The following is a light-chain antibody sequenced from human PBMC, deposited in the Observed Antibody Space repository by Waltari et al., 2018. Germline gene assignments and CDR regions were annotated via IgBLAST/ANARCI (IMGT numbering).Light chain of an antibody. J-gene: IGKJ4*01. V-gene: IGKV3D-15*01. CDR3: QQYNDWPLA. Sequence: IEITHSPPTLSVFQGDRVPLSGRPSQSVSSKLPWYQQKPGQVPRVLIYGASTRATGIPARFSGSGSGTEFTLTISSLQSEDFAVYYCQQYNDWPLAFGGGTKVEIK. CDR1: QSVSSK. CDR2: GAS.